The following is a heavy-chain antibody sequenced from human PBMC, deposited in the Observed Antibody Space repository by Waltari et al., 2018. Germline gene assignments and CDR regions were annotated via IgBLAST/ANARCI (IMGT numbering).Heavy chain of an antibody. CDR3: GRIAFGDDGGYFQY. D-gene: IGHD4-17*01. V-gene: IGHV4-39*01. CDR2: MQYRGST. CDR1: GGPITTNYN. J-gene: IGHJ1*01. Sequence: QLQLQESGPGLVRPSETLSLTCPVPGGPITTNYNWAWIRQPPGKGLEWMGNMQYRGSTFYNPSLMSRVTISLDTSKNQCSLTLTSVDAADTAVYFCGRIAFGDDGGYFQYWGQGTLVTVSS.